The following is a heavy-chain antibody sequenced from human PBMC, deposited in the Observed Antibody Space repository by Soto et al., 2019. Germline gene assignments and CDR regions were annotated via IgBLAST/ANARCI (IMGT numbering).Heavy chain of an antibody. J-gene: IGHJ4*02. CDR3: ATDKGITMVRGVIGHS. Sequence: ASVKVSCKVSGYTLTELSMHWVRQAPGKGLEWMGGFDPEDGETIYAQKFQGRVTMTEDTSTDTAYMELSSLRSEDTAVYYCATDKGITMVRGVIGHSWGQGTLVTVSS. CDR1: GYTLTELS. V-gene: IGHV1-24*01. CDR2: FDPEDGET. D-gene: IGHD3-10*01.